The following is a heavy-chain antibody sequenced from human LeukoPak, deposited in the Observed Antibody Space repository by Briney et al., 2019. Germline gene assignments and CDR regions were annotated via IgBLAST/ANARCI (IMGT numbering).Heavy chain of an antibody. CDR3: ARDSRAVPAADDAFDI. CDR1: GYTFTSYG. CDR2: ISAYNGNT. V-gene: IGHV1-18*01. J-gene: IGHJ3*02. Sequence: ASVKVSCKASGYTFTSYGISWVRQAPGQGLEWMGWISAYNGNTNYAQKLQGRVTMTTDTSTSTAYMELRSLRSDDTAVYYCARDSRAVPAADDAFDIWGQGTMVTVSS. D-gene: IGHD2-2*01.